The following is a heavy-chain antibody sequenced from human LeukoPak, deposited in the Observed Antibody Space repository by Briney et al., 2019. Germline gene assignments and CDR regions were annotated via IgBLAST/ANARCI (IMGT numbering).Heavy chain of an antibody. CDR3: AKVRGPGYSYGCLDY. V-gene: IGHV3-30*18. D-gene: IGHD5-18*01. CDR2: ISYDGSNK. Sequence: GGSLRLSCAASGFTFSSYGMPWVRQAPGKGLEWVAVISYDGSNKYYADSVKGRFTISRDNSKNTLYLQMNSLRAEDTAVYYCAKVRGPGYSYGCLDYWGQGTLVTVSS. J-gene: IGHJ4*02. CDR1: GFTFSSYG.